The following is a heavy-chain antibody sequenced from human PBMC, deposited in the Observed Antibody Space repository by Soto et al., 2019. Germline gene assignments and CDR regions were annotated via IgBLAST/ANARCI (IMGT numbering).Heavy chain of an antibody. J-gene: IGHJ4*02. D-gene: IGHD6-19*01. CDR3: ARDRVLAGIGEVDY. CDR2: ISFDGNNK. Sequence: GGSLRLSCAASGFTFSNSAMHWVRQAPGKGLEWVAVISFDGNNKYYVDSVKGRFTISRDNSKNTLYLQMNSLRAEDTAVYYCARDRVLAGIGEVDYWGQGTMVTVSS. V-gene: IGHV3-30-3*01. CDR1: GFTFSNSA.